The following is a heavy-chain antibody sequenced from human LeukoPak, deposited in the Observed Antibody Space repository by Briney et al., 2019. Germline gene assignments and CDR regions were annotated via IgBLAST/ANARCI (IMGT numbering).Heavy chain of an antibody. CDR1: GDSISSNY. D-gene: IGHD3-3*01. CDR3: ARDRFEIRFPLWNWFDP. J-gene: IGHJ5*02. Sequence: SSETLSLTCTVSGDSISSNYWSWIRQPAGKGLEWIGHIYSSGSTNYNPSLKSRVTMSVDTSKNQFSLRLRSVTAADTAVYYCARDRFEIRFPLWNWFDPWGQGTLVTVSS. CDR2: IYSSGST. V-gene: IGHV4-4*07.